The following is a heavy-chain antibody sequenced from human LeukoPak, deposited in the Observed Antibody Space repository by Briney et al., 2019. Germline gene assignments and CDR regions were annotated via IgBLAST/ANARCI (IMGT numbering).Heavy chain of an antibody. Sequence: GGSLGLSCAASGFIFSDYYMSWIRQTPGKGLEWISYISNSDNDIYYAGSVKGRFTISRDNTRNSLFLQMNSLRPDDTAVYYCASGSSSVGYWGQGTLVTVSP. V-gene: IGHV3-11*01. CDR2: ISNSDNDI. D-gene: IGHD6-6*01. CDR1: GFIFSDYY. CDR3: ASGSSSVGY. J-gene: IGHJ4*02.